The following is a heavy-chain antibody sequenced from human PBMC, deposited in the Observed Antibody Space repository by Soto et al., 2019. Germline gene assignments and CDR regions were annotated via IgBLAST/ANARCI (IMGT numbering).Heavy chain of an antibody. CDR2: IDWDDDK. Sequence: DSGPTLVNPTQTLTLTCTFSGFSLITILICVSWIRQPPGKALEWLALIDWDDDKYYSTSLKTRLTISKDTSKNQVVLTMTNMDPVDTATYYCARLHYYYGMDVWGQGTTVTVSS. CDR1: GFSLITILIC. V-gene: IGHV2-70*01. CDR3: ARLHYYYGMDV. J-gene: IGHJ6*02.